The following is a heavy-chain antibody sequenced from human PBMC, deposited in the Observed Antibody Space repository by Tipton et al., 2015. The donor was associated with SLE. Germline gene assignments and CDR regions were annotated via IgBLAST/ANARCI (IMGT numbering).Heavy chain of an antibody. V-gene: IGHV4-34*01. CDR2: ISHSGGA. Sequence: LSLTCAISGGSFSGYAWSWIRQSPGKRLEWIGEISHSGGANYNPSLKSRVTISLDASKNQISLRLTSVTAADTAVYYCARGPSSSETYYTWFDSWGQGTLVTVSS. CDR3: ARGPSSSETYYTWFDS. D-gene: IGHD1-26*01. J-gene: IGHJ5*01. CDR1: GGSFSGYA.